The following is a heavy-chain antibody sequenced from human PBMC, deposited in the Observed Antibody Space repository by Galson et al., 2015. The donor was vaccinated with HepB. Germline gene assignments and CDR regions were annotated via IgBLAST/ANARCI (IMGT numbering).Heavy chain of an antibody. CDR3: VKFRSWVGAFDY. Sequence: SLRLSCAASGFPFSTYAMSWVRQAPGKGLEWVSSMSGSGDSTFYADSVKGRFTMSKDRSKNTLYLQMNSLRAEDMAVYYCVKFRSWVGAFDYWGQGTLVTVSS. D-gene: IGHD1-26*01. CDR2: MSGSGDST. V-gene: IGHV3-23*01. CDR1: GFPFSTYA. J-gene: IGHJ4*02.